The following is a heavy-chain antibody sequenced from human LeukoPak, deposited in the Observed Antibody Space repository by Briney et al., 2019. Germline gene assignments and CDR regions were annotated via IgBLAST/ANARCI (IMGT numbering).Heavy chain of an antibody. CDR2: IYYSGST. CDR1: AGSISSYY. V-gene: IGHV4-59*08. D-gene: IGHD2-2*01. CDR3: ARSCSSTTCLFDN. Sequence: PSETLSLTCTVSAGSISSYYWSWIRQPPGKGLEWIGFIYYSGSTNYSPFLKSRVTMSVDTSKNQFSLRLSSVTAADTAVYYCARSCSSTTCLFDNWGQGTLVTVSS. J-gene: IGHJ4*02.